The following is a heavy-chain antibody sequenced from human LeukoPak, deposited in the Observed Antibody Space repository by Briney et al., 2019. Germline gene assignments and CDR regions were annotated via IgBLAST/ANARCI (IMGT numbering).Heavy chain of an antibody. V-gene: IGHV4-59*01. CDR1: GGSISSYY. Sequence: SETLSLTCTVSGGSISSYYWSWIRQPPGKGLEWIGYIYYSGSTNYNPSLKSRVTISVDTSKNQFSLKLSSVTAADTAVYYCARSAYSGSSTFLDYWGQGTLVTVSS. CDR3: ARSAYSGSSTFLDY. J-gene: IGHJ4*02. CDR2: IYYSGST. D-gene: IGHD1-26*01.